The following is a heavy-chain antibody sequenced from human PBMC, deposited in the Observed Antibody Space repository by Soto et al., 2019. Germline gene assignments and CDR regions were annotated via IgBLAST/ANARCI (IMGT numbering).Heavy chain of an antibody. D-gene: IGHD6-13*01. Sequence: PGGSLRLSCAASGFTFSDYYMSWIRQAPGKGLEWVSYISSSGSTIYYTDSVKGRFTISRDNAKDSLYLQMNSLRAEDTAVYYGARVRIADTLEIDYWGQGTLVTVSS. CDR3: ARVRIADTLEIDY. J-gene: IGHJ4*02. CDR1: GFTFSDYY. CDR2: ISSSGSTI. V-gene: IGHV3-11*01.